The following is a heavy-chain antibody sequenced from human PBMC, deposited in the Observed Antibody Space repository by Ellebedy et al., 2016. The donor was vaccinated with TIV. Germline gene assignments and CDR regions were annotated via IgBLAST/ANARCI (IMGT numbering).Heavy chain of an antibody. J-gene: IGHJ4*02. CDR3: AKEFSSSWITSPYGH. V-gene: IGHV3-9*01. CDR1: GFSFAEFA. CDR2: ISWDSRTF. D-gene: IGHD2-15*01. Sequence: SLKISCAASGFSFAEFAMHWVRQAPGEGLEWVSTISWDSRTFLYADSVKGRFTISRDNAKNSLYLQMDSLRPEDTAFYFCAKEFSSSWITSPYGHWGQGTLVTVSS.